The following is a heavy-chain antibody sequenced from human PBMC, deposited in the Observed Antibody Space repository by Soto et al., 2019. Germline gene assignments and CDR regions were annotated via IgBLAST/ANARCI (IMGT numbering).Heavy chain of an antibody. CDR3: ARKPTGSPAEY. J-gene: IGHJ4*02. CDR2: ISAYNGNT. V-gene: IGHV1-18*01. CDR1: GYTFTSYG. D-gene: IGHD3-9*01. Sequence: QVQLVQSGAEVKKPGASVKVSCKASGYTFTSYGIIWVRQAPDQGLEWMGWISAYNGNTFYAQKFQGRVTVTTDASRSTAYMDLRSMRSDDTAVYSCARKPTGSPAEYWGQGTRVTVSS.